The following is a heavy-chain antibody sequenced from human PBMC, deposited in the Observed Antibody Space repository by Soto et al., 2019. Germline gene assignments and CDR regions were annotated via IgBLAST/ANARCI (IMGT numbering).Heavy chain of an antibody. V-gene: IGHV1-46*01. CDR3: ARDRAARRLYYFDY. J-gene: IGHJ4*02. Sequence: QVQLVQSGAEVKKPGASVKVSCKASGYTFTSYYMHWVRQAPGQGLEWMGIINPSGGSTSYAQKSQGRGTMTRDTSTSPVYMDLSSLRSEDTAVYYCARDRAARRLYYFDYWGQGTLVTVSS. CDR2: INPSGGST. CDR1: GYTFTSYY. D-gene: IGHD6-6*01.